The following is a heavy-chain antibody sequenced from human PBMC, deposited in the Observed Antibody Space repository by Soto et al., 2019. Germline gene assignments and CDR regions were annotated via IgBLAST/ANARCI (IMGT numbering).Heavy chain of an antibody. D-gene: IGHD2-2*01. CDR1: GGSISSSSYY. V-gene: IGHV4-39*01. Sequence: SETLSLTCTVSGGSISSSSYYWGWIRQPPGKGLEWIGSIYYSGSTYYNPSLKSRVTISVDTSKNQFSLKLSSVTAADTAVYYCARPYCSSTSCYANWFDPWGQGTLVTVSS. CDR2: IYYSGST. J-gene: IGHJ5*02. CDR3: ARPYCSSTSCYANWFDP.